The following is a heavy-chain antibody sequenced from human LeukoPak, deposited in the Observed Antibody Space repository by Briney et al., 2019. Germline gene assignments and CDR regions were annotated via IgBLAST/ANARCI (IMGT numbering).Heavy chain of an antibody. V-gene: IGHV3-53*01. J-gene: IGHJ5*02. Sequence: GGSLRLSCAASGFTVSSNYMSWVRQAPGKGLEWVSVIYSGGSTYYADSVKGRFTISRDNSKNTLYLQMNSLRAEDTAVYYCARVWPPPYYYDTTWGQGALVTVSS. CDR1: GFTVSSNY. CDR2: IYSGGST. D-gene: IGHD3-22*01. CDR3: ARVWPPPYYYDTT.